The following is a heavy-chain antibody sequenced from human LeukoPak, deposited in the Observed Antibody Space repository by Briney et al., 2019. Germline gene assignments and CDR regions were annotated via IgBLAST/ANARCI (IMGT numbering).Heavy chain of an antibody. J-gene: IGHJ5*02. V-gene: IGHV3-15*01. Sequence: GGSLRLSCTASGFTFSNAWMSWVRQAPGKGLEWVGRIKSKSDGETIDYAAPVQGRFSISRDDSKNTLYLQMNSLKTEDTAVYYRTTDMDRWGQGTLVSVSS. CDR2: IKSKSDGETI. CDR3: TTDMDR. CDR1: GFTFSNAW.